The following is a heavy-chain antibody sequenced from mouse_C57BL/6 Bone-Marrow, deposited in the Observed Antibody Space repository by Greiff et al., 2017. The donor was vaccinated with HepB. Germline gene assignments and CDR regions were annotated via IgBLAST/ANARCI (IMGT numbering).Heavy chain of an antibody. Sequence: VQLKESGPGLAKPSQTLSLTCSVTGYSITSDYWNWIRKFPGHKLEYMGYIGYSGSTYYNPSLKSRISITRDTSKNQYYLQLNSVTTDDTAAYYCARDHDGYWVWGTGTTVTVSS. D-gene: IGHD2-3*01. V-gene: IGHV3-8*01. CDR3: ARDHDGYWV. CDR2: IGYSGST. CDR1: GYSITSDY. J-gene: IGHJ1*03.